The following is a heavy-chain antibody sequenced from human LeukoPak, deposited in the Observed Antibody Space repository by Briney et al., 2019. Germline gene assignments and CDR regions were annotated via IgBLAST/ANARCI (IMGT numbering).Heavy chain of an antibody. D-gene: IGHD5-18*01. Sequence: SGTLSLTCAVSGGSISSSNWWSWVRQPPGKGLEWIGEIYHSGSTNYNPSLKSRVTISVDKSKNQFSLRLSSVTAADTAVYYCARQADTAMITGGFYFDYWGQGTLVTVSS. CDR2: IYHSGST. J-gene: IGHJ4*02. CDR3: ARQADTAMITGGFYFDY. CDR1: GGSISSSNW. V-gene: IGHV4-4*02.